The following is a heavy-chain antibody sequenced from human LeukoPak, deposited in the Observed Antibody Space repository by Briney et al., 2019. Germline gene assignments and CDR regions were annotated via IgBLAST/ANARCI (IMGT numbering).Heavy chain of an antibody. CDR1: GYTFTSYY. V-gene: IGHV1-46*01. D-gene: IGHD5-12*01. CDR3: ARTRGYSDYELDY. CDR2: INPSGGTT. J-gene: IGHJ4*02. Sequence: ASVRVSCKASGYTFTSYYMHWVRQAPGQGLEWMGIINPSGGTTRHAQRFQGRVTMTRDTSTSTVYMELSSLRSEDTAVYYCARTRGYSDYELDYWGQETLVTVSS.